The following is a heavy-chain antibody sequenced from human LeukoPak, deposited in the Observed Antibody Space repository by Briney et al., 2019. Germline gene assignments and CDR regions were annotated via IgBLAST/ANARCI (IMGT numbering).Heavy chain of an antibody. J-gene: IGHJ4*02. CDR3: ARHKFFDSSGYYYDFDY. D-gene: IGHD3-22*01. CDR2: MYHSGST. V-gene: IGHV4-38-2*01. Sequence: PSETLSLTCAVSGSSINSGYFWGWIRQPPGKGLEYIGSMYHSGSTYHNPSLKSRVTISVDTSKNQFSLKLTSVTAADTAVYYCARHKFFDSSGYYYDFDYWGQGTLVTVSS. CDR1: GSSINSGYF.